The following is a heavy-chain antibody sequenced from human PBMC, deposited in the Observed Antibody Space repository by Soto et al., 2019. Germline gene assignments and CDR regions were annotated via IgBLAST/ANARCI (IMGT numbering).Heavy chain of an antibody. CDR2: ISPLKGRT. V-gene: IGHV1-18*04. CDR3: AMVCGGRPEYFKH. CDR1: GYTFTSYG. D-gene: IGHD2-15*01. J-gene: IGHJ1*01. Sequence: QVPLVQSGPDLKRPGASMQVSCKASGYTFTSYGISWVRQAPGQGLEWMAWISPLKGRTQYSQKAQGRVTLSTDTSSNTAYMEMTTLRVDVTAVYYCAMVCGGRPEYFKHCGQGALVTVS.